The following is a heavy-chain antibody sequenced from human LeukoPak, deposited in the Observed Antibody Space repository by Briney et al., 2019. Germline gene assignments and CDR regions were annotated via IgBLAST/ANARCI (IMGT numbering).Heavy chain of an antibody. CDR3: AKPPRYCSGGSCYRDYYFDY. CDR2: INPNSGGT. D-gene: IGHD2-15*01. CDR1: GYTFTGYY. Sequence: ASVKVSCKASGYTFTGYYMHWVRQAPGQGLEWMGWINPNSGGTNYAQKFQGRVTMTRDTSISTAYMELSRLRSDDTAVYYCAKPPRYCSGGSCYRDYYFDYWGQGTLVTVSS. V-gene: IGHV1-2*02. J-gene: IGHJ4*02.